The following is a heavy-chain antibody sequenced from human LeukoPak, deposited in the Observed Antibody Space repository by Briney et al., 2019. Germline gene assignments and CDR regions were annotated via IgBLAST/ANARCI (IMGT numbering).Heavy chain of an antibody. CDR2: IYTSGST. D-gene: IGHD3-22*01. V-gene: IGHV4-61*02. Sequence: SETLSLTCTVSGGSISSGSYYWSWIRQPAGKGLEWIGRIYTSGSTNYNPSLKGRVTISVDTSKNQFSLKLSSVTAADTAVYYCATLSSGYTDAIDYWGQGTLVTVSS. J-gene: IGHJ4*02. CDR1: GGSISSGSYY. CDR3: ATLSSGYTDAIDY.